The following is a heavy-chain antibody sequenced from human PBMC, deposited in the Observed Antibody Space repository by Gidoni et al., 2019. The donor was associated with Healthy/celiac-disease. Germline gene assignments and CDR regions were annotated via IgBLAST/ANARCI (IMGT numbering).Heavy chain of an antibody. V-gene: IGHV3-33*01. CDR2: IWYDGSNK. J-gene: IGHJ4*02. CDR1: GFTFSSSG. Sequence: VQLVESGGGVVQPGRSLRLSCAASGFTFSSSGMHWVRPAPGKGLEWVAVIWYDGSNKYYADSVKGRFTISRDNSKNTLYLQMNSLRAEDTAVYYCARDGDYYGSGSYQGVFDYWGQGTLVTVSS. D-gene: IGHD3-10*01. CDR3: ARDGDYYGSGSYQGVFDY.